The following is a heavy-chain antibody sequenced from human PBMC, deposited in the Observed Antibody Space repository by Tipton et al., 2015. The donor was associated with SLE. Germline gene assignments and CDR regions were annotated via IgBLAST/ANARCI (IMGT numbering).Heavy chain of an antibody. CDR1: GASITSSDW. Sequence: TLSLTCAVSGASITSSDWWSWVRQPPGKGLEWIGEINHGGSTNYNPSLKSRVTISVDTSKNQFSLKLTSVTAADTAVYYCTRGHGARYYFDFWGQGTLVTVSS. D-gene: IGHD4/OR15-4a*01. V-gene: IGHV4-4*02. CDR2: INHGGST. CDR3: TRGHGARYYFDF. J-gene: IGHJ4*02.